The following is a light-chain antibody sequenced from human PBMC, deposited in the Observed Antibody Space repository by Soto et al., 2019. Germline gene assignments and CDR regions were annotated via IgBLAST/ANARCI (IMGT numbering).Light chain of an antibody. J-gene: IGLJ3*02. CDR3: ASWDDSLNGPV. V-gene: IGLV2-11*01. Sequence: QSALTQPRSVSGSPGQSVTISCTGTSSDVGGYKYVSWYQQHPGKAPKLMISDVTKRPAGVPDRFSGSKSGNTASLTISGLQAEDEADYYCASWDDSLNGPVFGGGTKVTVL. CDR1: SSDVGGYKY. CDR2: DVT.